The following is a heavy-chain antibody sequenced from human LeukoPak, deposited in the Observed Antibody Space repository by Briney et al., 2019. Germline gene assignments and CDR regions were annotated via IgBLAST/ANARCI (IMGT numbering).Heavy chain of an antibody. D-gene: IGHD6-6*01. CDR1: GYTFTGYY. V-gene: IGHV1-2*06. Sequence: ASVKVSCKASGYTFTGYYMHWVRQAPGQGLEWMGRINPNSGGTNYAQKFQGRVTMTRDTSISTAYMELSRLRSDDTAVYYCARDSEYSSSSPSAFDIWGQGTMVTVSS. CDR2: INPNSGGT. J-gene: IGHJ3*02. CDR3: ARDSEYSSSSPSAFDI.